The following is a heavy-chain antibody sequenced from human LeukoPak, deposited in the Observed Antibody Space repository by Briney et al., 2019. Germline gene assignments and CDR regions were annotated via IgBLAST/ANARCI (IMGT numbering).Heavy chain of an antibody. J-gene: IGHJ4*02. Sequence: SETLSLTCAVSGGSISSGGYSWSWIRQPPGKGLEWIGYIYHSGSTYYNPSLKSRATISVDRSKNQLSLKLSSVTAADTAVYYCARVAGSGSYASFDYWGQGTLVTVSS. CDR2: IYHSGST. CDR3: ARVAGSGSYASFDY. V-gene: IGHV4-30-2*01. D-gene: IGHD3-10*01. CDR1: GGSISSGGYS.